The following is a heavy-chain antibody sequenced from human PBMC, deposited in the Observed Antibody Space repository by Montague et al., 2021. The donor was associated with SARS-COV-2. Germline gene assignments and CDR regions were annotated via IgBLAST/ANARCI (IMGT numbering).Heavy chain of an antibody. Sequence: SLSLSCSASGITFSSYSMNWVRQAPGKGLERVSSISSSSSYIYYADSVKGRFTISRDNAKNSLYLQMNSLRAEDTAVYYCARPAAMRAGWFDPWGQGTLVTVSS. J-gene: IGHJ5*02. CDR1: GITFSSYS. CDR2: ISSSSSYI. V-gene: IGHV3-21*01. D-gene: IGHD2-2*01. CDR3: ARPAAMRAGWFDP.